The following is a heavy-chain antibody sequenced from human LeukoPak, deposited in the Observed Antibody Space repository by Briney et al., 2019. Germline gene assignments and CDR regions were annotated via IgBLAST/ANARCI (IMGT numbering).Heavy chain of an antibody. V-gene: IGHV3-23*01. J-gene: IGHJ4*02. CDR2: ISGSGGST. Sequence: PGGSLRLSCAASGFTFSSYAMSWVRQAPGKGLGWVSAISGSGGSTYYADSVKGRFTISRDNSKNTLYLQMNSLRAEDTAVYYCAKSVPITMVRGVISYFDYWGQGTLVTVSS. D-gene: IGHD3-10*01. CDR1: GFTFSSYA. CDR3: AKSVPITMVRGVISYFDY.